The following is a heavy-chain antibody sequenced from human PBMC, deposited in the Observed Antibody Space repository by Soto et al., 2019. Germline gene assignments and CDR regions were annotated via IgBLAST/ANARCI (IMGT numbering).Heavy chain of an antibody. V-gene: IGHV3-33*01. D-gene: IGHD1-26*01. CDR2: IWYDGSSQ. CDR3: ARARSLNLGARD. J-gene: IGHJ4*02. Sequence: QVHLVESGGGVVQPGRSLRLSCAASGFAFSGFGMHWVRQAPGKGLDWVALIWYDGSSQYYAKSVEGGFTISRDNSKDIMSLPMNSLRIEDTAVYYCARARSLNLGARDWGPGTLVTVSS. CDR1: GFAFSGFG.